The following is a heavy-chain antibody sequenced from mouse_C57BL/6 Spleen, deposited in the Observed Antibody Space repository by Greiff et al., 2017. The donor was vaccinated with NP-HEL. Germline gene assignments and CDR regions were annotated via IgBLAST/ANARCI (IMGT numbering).Heavy chain of an antibody. CDR3: ARGGNWDDWYFDV. CDR2: INPNNGGT. CDR1: GYTFTDYY. D-gene: IGHD4-1*01. V-gene: IGHV1-26*01. J-gene: IGHJ1*03. Sequence: VQLQQSGPELVKPGASVKISCKASGYTFTDYYMNWVKQSHGKSLEWIGDINPNNGGTSYNQKFKGKATLTVDKSSSTAYMELRSLTSEDSAVYYCARGGNWDDWYFDVWGTGTTVTVSS.